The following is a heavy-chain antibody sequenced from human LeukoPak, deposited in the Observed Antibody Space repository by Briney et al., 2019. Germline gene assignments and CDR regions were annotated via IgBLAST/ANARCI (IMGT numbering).Heavy chain of an antibody. CDR2: IYYSGST. V-gene: IGHV4-61*01. Sequence: SETLSLTCTVSGGSISSSSYYWSWIRQPPGKGLEWIGYIYYSGSTNYNPSLKSRVTISVDTSKNQFSLKLSSVTAADTAVYYCARATIYDYGDYDYWGQGTLVTVSS. CDR3: ARATIYDYGDYDY. D-gene: IGHD4-17*01. CDR1: GGSISSSSYY. J-gene: IGHJ4*02.